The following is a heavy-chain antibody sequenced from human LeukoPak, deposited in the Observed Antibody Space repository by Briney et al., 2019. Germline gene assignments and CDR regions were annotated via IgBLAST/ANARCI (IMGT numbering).Heavy chain of an antibody. D-gene: IGHD3-3*01. Sequence: SVKVSCKASGYTFTSYDINWVRQATGQGLEWMGGIIPIFGTVNYAQKFQGRVTITADKSTSTAYMELSSLRSEDTAVYYCARSLFRFLEWSYRSYYYYYMDVWGKGTAVTVSS. CDR2: IIPIFGTV. CDR3: ARSLFRFLEWSYRSYYYYYMDV. J-gene: IGHJ6*03. V-gene: IGHV1-69*06. CDR1: GYTFTSYD.